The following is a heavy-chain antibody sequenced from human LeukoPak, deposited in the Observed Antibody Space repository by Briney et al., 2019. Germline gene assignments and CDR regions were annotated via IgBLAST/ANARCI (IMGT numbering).Heavy chain of an antibody. CDR2: ISGSGGST. CDR1: GFTFSSYA. D-gene: IGHD6-19*01. Sequence: PGGCLRLSCAASGFTFSSYAMSWVRQAPGKGLEWVSAISGSGGSTYYADSVKGRFTISRDNSKNTLYLQMNSLRAEDTAVYYCAKGRSGRSRSWYFDLWGRGTLVTVSS. V-gene: IGHV3-23*01. CDR3: AKGRSGRSRSWYFDL. J-gene: IGHJ2*01.